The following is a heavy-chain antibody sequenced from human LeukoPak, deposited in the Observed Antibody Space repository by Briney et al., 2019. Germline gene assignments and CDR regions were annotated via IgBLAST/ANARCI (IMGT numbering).Heavy chain of an antibody. D-gene: IGHD3-10*01. CDR2: IYYSGST. J-gene: IGHJ3*02. Sequence: SQTPSLTCTVSGGSISSGGYYWSWIRQHPGKGLEWIGYIYYSGSTYYNPSLKSRVTISVDTSKNQFSLKLSSVTAADTAVYYCARERKSRAAFDIWGQGTMVTVSS. CDR1: GGSISSGGYY. V-gene: IGHV4-31*03. CDR3: ARERKSRAAFDI.